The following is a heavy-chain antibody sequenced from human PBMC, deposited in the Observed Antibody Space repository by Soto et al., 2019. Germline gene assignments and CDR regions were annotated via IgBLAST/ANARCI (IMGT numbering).Heavy chain of an antibody. CDR3: ARVQWADVVVVAATHFDY. D-gene: IGHD2-15*01. J-gene: IGHJ4*02. Sequence: ASVKVSCKASGYTFTSYGISWVRQAPGQGLEWMGWISAYNGNTNYAQKLQGRVTMTTDTSTSTAYMELRSLRSDDTAVYYCARVQWADVVVVAATHFDYWGQGTLVTVSS. CDR2: ISAYNGNT. V-gene: IGHV1-18*01. CDR1: GYTFTSYG.